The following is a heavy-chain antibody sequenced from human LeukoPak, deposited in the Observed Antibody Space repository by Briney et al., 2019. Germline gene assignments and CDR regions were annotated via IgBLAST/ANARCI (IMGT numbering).Heavy chain of an antibody. CDR1: GYTFTSYY. V-gene: IGHV1-2*02. CDR3: ARDIVVVPAVPEYYFDY. Sequence: ASVKVSCKASGYTFTSYYMHWVRQAPGQGLEWMGWINPNSGGTNYAQKFQGRVTMTRDTSISTAYMELSRLRSDDTAVYYCARDIVVVPAVPEYYFDYWGQGTLVTVSS. J-gene: IGHJ4*02. CDR2: INPNSGGT. D-gene: IGHD2-2*01.